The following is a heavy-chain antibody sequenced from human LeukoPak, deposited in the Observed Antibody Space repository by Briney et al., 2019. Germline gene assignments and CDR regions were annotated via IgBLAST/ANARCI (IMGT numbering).Heavy chain of an antibody. Sequence: GGSLRLSCAASGFTFDDYAMHWVRQAPGKGLEWVSAISGSGGSTYYADSVKGRFTISRDNSKNTLYLQMNSLRAEDTAVYYCAKAISVYYYYYMDVWGKGTTVTVSS. CDR2: ISGSGGST. D-gene: IGHD3-3*02. J-gene: IGHJ6*03. CDR3: AKAISVYYYYYMDV. CDR1: GFTFDDYA. V-gene: IGHV3-23*01.